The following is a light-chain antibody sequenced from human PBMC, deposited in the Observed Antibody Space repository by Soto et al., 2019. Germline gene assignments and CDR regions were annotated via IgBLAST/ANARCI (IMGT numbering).Light chain of an antibody. CDR1: ESVSTN. V-gene: IGKV3-15*01. J-gene: IGKJ5*01. Sequence: EIVMTQSPGTLSVSPGDRATLSCRASESVSTNLAWYQQKPGQAPRLLIYGASARYTGIPARFSGDGSGTDFTLTINSLHSEDFAVYYCQQYSNWPLITFGQGTRLEIK. CDR2: GAS. CDR3: QQYSNWPLIT.